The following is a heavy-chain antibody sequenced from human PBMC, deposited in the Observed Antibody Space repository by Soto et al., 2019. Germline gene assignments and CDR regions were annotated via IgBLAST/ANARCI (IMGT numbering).Heavy chain of an antibody. CDR2: ISGDGGST. V-gene: IGHV3-64*04. Sequence: PGGSVGLSCAGSGVTFSSYAMHWVRQAAGKGLEYVSAISGDGGSTFYADSVKGRFTISRDNAKNTLYLQMNSLRAEDTAVYYCARAIAVAGPVSYFDYWGQGTLVTVSS. J-gene: IGHJ4*02. CDR3: ARAIAVAGPVSYFDY. CDR1: GVTFSSYA. D-gene: IGHD6-19*01.